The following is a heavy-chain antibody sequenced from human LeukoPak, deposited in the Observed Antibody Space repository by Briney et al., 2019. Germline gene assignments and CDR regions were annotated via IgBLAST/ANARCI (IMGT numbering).Heavy chain of an antibody. CDR2: TYYRSKWFF. V-gene: IGHV6-1*01. Sequence: SQTLSLTCAISGDSVSRDGAAWNWIRQSPSRGLEWLGRTYYRSKWFFDYAVSIKGRITITPDTSKNHFTLHLSSVTPEDTAIYLCARDLRTYMGINWFDPWGQGTLVTVSS. J-gene: IGHJ5*02. D-gene: IGHD7-27*01. CDR3: ARDLRTYMGINWFDP. CDR1: GDSVSRDGAA.